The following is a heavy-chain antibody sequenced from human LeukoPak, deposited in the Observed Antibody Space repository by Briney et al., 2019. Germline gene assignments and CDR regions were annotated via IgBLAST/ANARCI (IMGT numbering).Heavy chain of an antibody. Sequence: TAGGSLRLSCAASGFTFSSYRMNWVRRAPGKGLEWVSSISSSSSYIYYADSVKGRSTISRDNAKNSLYLQMNSLRAEDTAVYYCAREGSGVAGHFDYWGQGTLVTVSS. V-gene: IGHV3-21*01. CDR2: ISSSSSYI. J-gene: IGHJ4*02. D-gene: IGHD6-19*01. CDR3: AREGSGVAGHFDY. CDR1: GFTFSSYR.